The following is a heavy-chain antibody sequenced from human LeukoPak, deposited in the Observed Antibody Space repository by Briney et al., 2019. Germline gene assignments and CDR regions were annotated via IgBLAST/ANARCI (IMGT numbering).Heavy chain of an antibody. CDR3: ARGLRYFDRLLNYFDY. CDR1: GFTFSSYA. D-gene: IGHD3-9*01. Sequence: GGSLRLSCAASGFTFSSYAMHWVRQAPGKGLEWVAVISYDGSNKYYADSVKGRFTISRDNSKNTLYLQMNSLRAEDTAVYYCARGLRYFDRLLNYFDYWGQGTLVTVSS. CDR2: ISYDGSNK. J-gene: IGHJ4*02. V-gene: IGHV3-30*04.